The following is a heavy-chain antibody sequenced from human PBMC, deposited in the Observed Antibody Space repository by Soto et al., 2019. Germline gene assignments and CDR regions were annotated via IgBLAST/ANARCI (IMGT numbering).Heavy chain of an antibody. J-gene: IGHJ4*02. CDR3: AKDSRYDSSGYPSAFDY. CDR1: GFTFSNYG. V-gene: IGHV3-30*18. D-gene: IGHD3-22*01. CDR2: ISNDGGNK. Sequence: PGGSLRLSCAASGFTFSNYGMHWVRQAPGKGLEWVAVISNDGGNKYYADSVKGRFTISRDNSKNTLYLQMNSLRAEDTAVYYCAKDSRYDSSGYPSAFDYWGQGTLVTVSS.